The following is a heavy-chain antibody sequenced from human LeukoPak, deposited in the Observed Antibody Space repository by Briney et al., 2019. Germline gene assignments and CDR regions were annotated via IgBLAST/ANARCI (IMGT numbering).Heavy chain of an antibody. D-gene: IGHD6-13*01. V-gene: IGHV4-34*01. J-gene: IGHJ4*02. CDR2: INHSGSA. CDR1: GGSFSGYY. CDR3: AREFPRGRRGPSIAAGLDY. Sequence: SETLSLTCAVYGGSFSGYYWSWIRQPPGKGLEWIGEINHSGSANYNPSLKSRVTISVDTSKNQFSLKLSSVTAADTAVYYCAREFPRGRRGPSIAAGLDYWGQGTLVTVSS.